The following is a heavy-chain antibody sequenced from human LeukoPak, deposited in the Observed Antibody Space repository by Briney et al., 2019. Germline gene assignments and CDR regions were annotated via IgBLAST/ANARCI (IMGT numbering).Heavy chain of an antibody. Sequence: PSETLSLTCAVYGGSFSGYYWSWIRQPPGKGLEWIGEINHSGSTNYNPSLKSRVTMSVDTSKNQFSLKLSSVTAADTAVYYCARGSDYGDWFDPWGQGTLVTVSS. CDR2: INHSGST. CDR1: GGSFSGYY. J-gene: IGHJ5*02. V-gene: IGHV4-34*01. CDR3: ARGSDYGDWFDP. D-gene: IGHD4-17*01.